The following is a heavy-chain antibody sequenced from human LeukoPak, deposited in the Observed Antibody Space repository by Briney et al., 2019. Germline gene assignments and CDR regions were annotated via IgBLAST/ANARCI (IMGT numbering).Heavy chain of an antibody. Sequence: SETLSLTCTVSGDSISSYSWSWIRQPPGKGLDWIGYIYYSGSTNYNPSLKSRVTISVDTSKNQFSLKLSSVTTADTAVYYCARRYCSGGSCYPDYWGQGTLVTVSS. CDR3: ARRYCSGGSCYPDY. V-gene: IGHV4-59*08. J-gene: IGHJ4*02. CDR2: IYYSGST. D-gene: IGHD2-15*01. CDR1: GDSISSYS.